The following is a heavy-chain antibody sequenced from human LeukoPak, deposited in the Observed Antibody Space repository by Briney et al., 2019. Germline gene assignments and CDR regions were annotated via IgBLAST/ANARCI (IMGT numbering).Heavy chain of an antibody. V-gene: IGHV3-23*01. J-gene: IGHJ4*02. D-gene: IGHD2-2*02. CDR2: ISGSGGST. CDR1: GFTFSSYV. CDR3: ARGKYCTSTSCYNPVDYFEY. Sequence: GGSLRLSCAASGFTFSSYVMSWVRQAPGKGLEWVSAISGSGGSTYYADSVKGRFTISRDNSKNTLYLQMNSLRAEDTAVYYCARGKYCTSTSCYNPVDYFEYWGQGTLVTVSS.